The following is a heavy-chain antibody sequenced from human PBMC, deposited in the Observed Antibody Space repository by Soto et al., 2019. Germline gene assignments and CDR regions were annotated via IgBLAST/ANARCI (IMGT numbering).Heavy chain of an antibody. CDR3: ARQDSSGWGNWFDP. V-gene: IGHV4-39*01. J-gene: IGHJ5*02. CDR1: GGSISSSSYY. CDR2: IYYSGST. Sequence: QLQLQESGPGLVKPSETLSLTCTVSGGSISSSSYYWGWIRQPPGKGLEWIGSIYYSGSTYYNPSLKSRVTISVDTSKHQFSLKLSSVTAADTAMYYCARQDSSGWGNWFDPWGQGTLVTVSS. D-gene: IGHD6-19*01.